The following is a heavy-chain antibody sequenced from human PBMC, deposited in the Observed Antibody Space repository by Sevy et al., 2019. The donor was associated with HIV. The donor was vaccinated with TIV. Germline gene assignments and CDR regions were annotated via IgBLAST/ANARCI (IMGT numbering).Heavy chain of an antibody. D-gene: IGHD3-22*01. Sequence: ASVKVSCKISGYRLSELSMHWVRQAPGKGLEWMGRFDPEDGEIIYAQKFQGRVTVTEDTSTDTAYMGLSRLRSEDTAVYYCATGREYYDENSGYFDYWGPGTLVTVSS. CDR3: ATGREYYDENSGYFDY. V-gene: IGHV1-24*01. J-gene: IGHJ4*02. CDR2: FDPEDGEI. CDR1: GYRLSELS.